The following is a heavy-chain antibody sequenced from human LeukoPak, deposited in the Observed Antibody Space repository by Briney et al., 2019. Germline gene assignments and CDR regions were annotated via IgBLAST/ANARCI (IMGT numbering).Heavy chain of an antibody. CDR1: GGSLSSYF. V-gene: IGHV4-59*01. CDR3: ARQPSSWFTSFDS. J-gene: IGHJ4*02. D-gene: IGHD6-13*01. CDR2: IYCSEST. Sequence: PSETLSLTCTVSGGSLSSYFWSWIRQPPGKGLEWIAYIYCSESTNYNPSLKSRVTISVDTSKNQFSLKLSSVTAADTAVYYCARQPSSWFTSFDSWGQGTLVTVSS.